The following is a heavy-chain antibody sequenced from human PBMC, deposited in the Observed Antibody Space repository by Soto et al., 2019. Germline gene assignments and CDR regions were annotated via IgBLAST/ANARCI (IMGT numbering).Heavy chain of an antibody. CDR2: IYSGGST. D-gene: IGHD6-13*01. J-gene: IGHJ6*02. CDR1: GGTASRND. V-gene: IGHV3-66*01. CDR3: ANGGIAAAGAPNYYYSYGMDV. Sequence: GSGGTASRNDMSGCRLVPGKGLEWVSVIYSGGSTYYADSVKGRFTISRDNSKNTLYLQMNSLRAEDTAVYYCANGGIAAAGAPNYYYSYGMDVWGQGT.